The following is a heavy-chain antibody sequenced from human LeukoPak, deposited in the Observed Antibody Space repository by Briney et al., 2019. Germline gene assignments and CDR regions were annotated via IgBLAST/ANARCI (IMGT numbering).Heavy chain of an antibody. Sequence: GQSLRLSCAASGFTFSSCGMHWVRQAPGKGLEWVAVVWYDGTNKYYADSVKGRFTIYRDNSKHTLYLQMNCLRAGDTAVYYCAKCRDDYNWIDYWGQGTLVTVSS. CDR1: GFTFSSCG. D-gene: IGHD5-24*01. V-gene: IGHV3-33*06. CDR2: VWYDGTNK. CDR3: AKCRDDYNWIDY. J-gene: IGHJ4*02.